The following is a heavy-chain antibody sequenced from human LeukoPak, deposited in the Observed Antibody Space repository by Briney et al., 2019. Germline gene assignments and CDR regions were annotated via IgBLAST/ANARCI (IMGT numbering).Heavy chain of an antibody. V-gene: IGHV1-69*05. D-gene: IGHD5-12*01. Sequence: GASVKVSCKASGGTFSSYAISWVRQAPGQGLEWMGGIIPIFGTANYAQKFQGRVTITTDESTSTAYMELSSLRSEDTAVYYCARVVYSGYDFLGYWFDPWGQGTLVTVSS. CDR2: IIPIFGTA. J-gene: IGHJ5*02. CDR3: ARVVYSGYDFLGYWFDP. CDR1: GGTFSSYA.